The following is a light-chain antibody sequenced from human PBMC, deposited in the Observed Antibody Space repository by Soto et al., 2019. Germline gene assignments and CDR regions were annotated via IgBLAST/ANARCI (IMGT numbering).Light chain of an antibody. Sequence: DIQMTQSPSTLSASVGDRVTIAYRASQSISTWLAWYQQKPGKAPKLLIYKASNLEGGVPSRFSGSGSGTEFTITISSLQPDDFATYYCQQYNTYPLTFGGGTTVEIK. J-gene: IGKJ4*01. CDR2: KAS. V-gene: IGKV1-5*03. CDR1: QSISTW. CDR3: QQYNTYPLT.